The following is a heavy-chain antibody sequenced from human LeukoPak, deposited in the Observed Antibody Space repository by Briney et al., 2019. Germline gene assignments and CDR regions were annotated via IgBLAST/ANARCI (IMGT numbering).Heavy chain of an antibody. CDR3: AKDQERFGPQQFDP. V-gene: IGHV3-23*01. J-gene: IGHJ5*02. D-gene: IGHD3-10*01. CDR1: GLTFSSYA. Sequence: GGSLRLSCVASGLTFSSYAMSWVRQAPGKGLEWVSAISGSGGSTYYADSVKGRFTISRDNSKNTLYLQMNSLRAEDTAVYYCAKDQERFGPQQFDPWGQGTLVTVSS. CDR2: ISGSGGST.